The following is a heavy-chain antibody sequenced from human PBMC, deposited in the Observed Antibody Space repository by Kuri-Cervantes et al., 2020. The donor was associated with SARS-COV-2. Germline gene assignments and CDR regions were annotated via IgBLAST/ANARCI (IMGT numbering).Heavy chain of an antibody. Sequence: GGSLRLSCAASGFTFSSYSMNWVRQAPGKGLEWVSSISSTSSYIYYADSVKGRFTISRDNAKNSLYLQMNSLGAEDTAVYYCARDCSSPYKYYYYYYMDVWGKGTTVTVSS. CDR1: GFTFSSYS. D-gene: IGHD6-13*01. CDR3: ARDCSSPYKYYYYYYMDV. CDR2: ISSTSSYI. J-gene: IGHJ6*03. V-gene: IGHV3-21*01.